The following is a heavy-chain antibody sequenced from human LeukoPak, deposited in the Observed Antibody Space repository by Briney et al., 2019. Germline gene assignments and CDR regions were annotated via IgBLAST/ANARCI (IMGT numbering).Heavy chain of an antibody. J-gene: IGHJ4*02. D-gene: IGHD6-19*01. CDR2: IYYTGST. Sequence: PSGTLPLTCTVSGGSISGYYWTWIRQPPGKGLEWIGYIYYTGSTSYNPSLKSRVTISLDTSKNQFSLKLNSVTAADTAVYLCARAPEYSSGRFAYWGQGTLVTVSS. CDR1: GGSISGYY. V-gene: IGHV4-59*01. CDR3: ARAPEYSSGRFAY.